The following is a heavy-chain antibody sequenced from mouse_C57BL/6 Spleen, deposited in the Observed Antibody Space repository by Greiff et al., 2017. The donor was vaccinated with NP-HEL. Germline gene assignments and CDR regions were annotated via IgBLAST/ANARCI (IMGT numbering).Heavy chain of an antibody. CDR1: GFNIKDYY. D-gene: IGHD1-1*01. CDR3: VADGSTSWFAY. V-gene: IGHV14-2*01. J-gene: IGHJ3*01. Sequence: VQLQQSGAELVKPGASVNLSCTASGFNIKDYYMHWVKQRPEQGLEWIGRIDPEDGETKYAPKFQGKATITADTSSNTAYLKLSSLTSEDTAVYYCVADGSTSWFAYWGQGTLVTVSA. CDR2: IDPEDGET.